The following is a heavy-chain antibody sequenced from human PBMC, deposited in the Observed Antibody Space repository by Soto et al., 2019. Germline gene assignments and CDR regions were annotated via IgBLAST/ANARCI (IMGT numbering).Heavy chain of an antibody. D-gene: IGHD2-2*01. CDR1: GFTFSSYV. J-gene: IGHJ5*02. Sequence: PGGSLRLSCAASGFTFSSYVMSWVRQAPGKGLEWVSAISGSGGSTYYADSVKGRFTISRDNSKNTLYLQMNSLRAEDTAVYYCAKAPGDDPFYQLPKRNWFDPWGQGTLVTVSS. CDR2: ISGSGGST. V-gene: IGHV3-23*01. CDR3: AKAPGDDPFYQLPKRNWFDP.